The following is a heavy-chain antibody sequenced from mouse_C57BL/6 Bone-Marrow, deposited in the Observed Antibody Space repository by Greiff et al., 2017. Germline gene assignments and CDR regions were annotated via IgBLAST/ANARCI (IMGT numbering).Heavy chain of an antibody. V-gene: IGHV1-64*01. Sequence: QVQLQQPGAELVKPGASVKLSCKASGYTFTSYWMHWVKQRPGQGLEWIGMIHPNSGSTNYNEKFKSKATLTVDKSSSTAYMQLSSLTSEDSAVYYCARPILYYYGSPRYFDVWGTGTTVTVSS. D-gene: IGHD1-1*01. CDR2: IHPNSGST. CDR1: GYTFTSYW. J-gene: IGHJ1*03. CDR3: ARPILYYYGSPRYFDV.